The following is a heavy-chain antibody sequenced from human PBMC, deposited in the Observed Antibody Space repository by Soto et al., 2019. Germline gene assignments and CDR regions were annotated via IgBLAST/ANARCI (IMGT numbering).Heavy chain of an antibody. Sequence: ASVKVSCRTSGYIFTSYYIHWVRQAPGQGLEWMGIINPSGGTTTYAQKFQGRVTMTRDTSASTAYMELSSLRSEDTAVYYCASSYCISTSCPPYYGMDVWGQGTTVTVSS. V-gene: IGHV1-46*01. CDR1: GYIFTSYY. CDR3: ASSYCISTSCPPYYGMDV. CDR2: INPSGGTT. D-gene: IGHD2-2*01. J-gene: IGHJ6*02.